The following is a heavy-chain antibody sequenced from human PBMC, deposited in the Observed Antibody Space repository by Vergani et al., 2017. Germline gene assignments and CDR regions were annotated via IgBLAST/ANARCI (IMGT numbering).Heavy chain of an antibody. V-gene: IGHV4-38-2*02. Sequence: QVQLKESGPGLVKPSETLSLTCTVSNFFISSNAYYWGWIRQAPGRGLEWIGSLHHNGATSHNPSLRSRVTMSVDTSKNQFSLSLNSVTAADTAVYYCARDVTYSSSSPNHYYYYYYMDVWGKGTTVTVSS. CDR3: ARDVTYSSSSPNHYYYYYYMDV. J-gene: IGHJ6*03. CDR1: NFFISSNAYY. D-gene: IGHD6-6*01. CDR2: LHHNGAT.